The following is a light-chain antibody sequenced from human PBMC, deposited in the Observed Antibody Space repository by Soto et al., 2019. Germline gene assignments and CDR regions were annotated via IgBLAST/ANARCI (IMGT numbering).Light chain of an antibody. CDR3: SSYTSSSTLV. Sequence: QSALTQPASVSGSPGQSITISCTGTSSDVGENNYVSWYQQHPGKAPKLMIYEVSNRPSGISNRFSGSKSASTASLTISGLQAEDEADYYCSSYTSSSTLVFGTGTRSPP. CDR1: SSDVGENNY. CDR2: EVS. J-gene: IGLJ1*01. V-gene: IGLV2-14*01.